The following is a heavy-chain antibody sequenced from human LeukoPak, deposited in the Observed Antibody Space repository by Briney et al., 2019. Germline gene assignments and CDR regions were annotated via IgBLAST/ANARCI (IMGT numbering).Heavy chain of an antibody. D-gene: IGHD3-10*01. Sequence: SGGSLRLSCAGSGFTFSSYWMTWVRQAPGKGLGWVANIKEDGSEKSYVDSVKGRFTISRDNAKNSLYLQMNSLRAEDTAVYYCARDDYGWGSHPYWGQGTLVTVSS. CDR1: GFTFSSYW. CDR2: IKEDGSEK. J-gene: IGHJ4*02. V-gene: IGHV3-7*04. CDR3: ARDDYGWGSHPY.